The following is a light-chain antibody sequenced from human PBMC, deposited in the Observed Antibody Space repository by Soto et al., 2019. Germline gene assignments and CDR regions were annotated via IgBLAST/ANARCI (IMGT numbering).Light chain of an antibody. V-gene: IGLV2-14*01. J-gene: IGLJ2*01. Sequence: QSALTQPASVSGSPGQSITISCTGTSHDIGSFKYVSWYQQHPGKAPKLIILEVLNRTSGVSDRFSGSKSGNTASLTISGLQADDEADYYCSSYSRDTTVLFGGGTQLTVL. CDR2: EVL. CDR1: SHDIGSFKY. CDR3: SSYSRDTTVL.